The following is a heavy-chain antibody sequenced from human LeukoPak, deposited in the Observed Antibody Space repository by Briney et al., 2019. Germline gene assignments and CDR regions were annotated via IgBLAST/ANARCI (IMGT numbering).Heavy chain of an antibody. CDR2: IYYSGST. CDR3: ARDYYDSSGYYLFDY. Sequence: PSETLSLTCTVSGGSLSSYYWSWIRQPPGKGLESIGHIYYSGSTSYNPSHKSRVTISVDTSKNQFSLKLSSVTAADTAVYYCARDYYDSSGYYLFDYWGQGTLVTVSS. D-gene: IGHD3-22*01. CDR1: GGSLSSYY. V-gene: IGHV4-59*01. J-gene: IGHJ4*02.